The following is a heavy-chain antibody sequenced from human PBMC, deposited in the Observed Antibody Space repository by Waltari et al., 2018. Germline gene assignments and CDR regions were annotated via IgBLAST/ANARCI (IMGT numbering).Heavy chain of an antibody. CDR1: GGNFSSYA. V-gene: IGHV1-69*08. CDR3: ARSPDYYDSSGYYNY. J-gene: IGHJ4*02. D-gene: IGHD3-22*01. Sequence: QVQLVQSGAEVKKPGSSVKVSCKASGGNFSSYAISWVRQAPGQGLEWMGRIIPIFGTANYAQKFQGRVTITADKSTSTAYMELSSLRSEDTAVYYCARSPDYYDSSGYYNYWGQGTLVTVSS. CDR2: IIPIFGTA.